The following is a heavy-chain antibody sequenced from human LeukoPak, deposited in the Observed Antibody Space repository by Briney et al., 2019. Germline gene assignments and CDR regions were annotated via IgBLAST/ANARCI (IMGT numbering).Heavy chain of an antibody. CDR1: GFTFSSYG. CDR3: AKDRAYGGNSVATFDY. Sequence: GGSLRLSCAASGFTFSSYGMHWVRQAPGKGLEWVAVISYDGSNKYYADSVKGRFTISRDNSKNTLYLQMNSLRAEDTAVYYCAKDRAYGGNSVATFDYWGQGTLVTVSS. D-gene: IGHD4-23*01. CDR2: ISYDGSNK. V-gene: IGHV3-30*18. J-gene: IGHJ4*02.